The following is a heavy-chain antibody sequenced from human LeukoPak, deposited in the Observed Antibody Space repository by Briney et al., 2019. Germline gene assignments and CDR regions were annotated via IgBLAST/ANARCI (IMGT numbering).Heavy chain of an antibody. J-gene: IGHJ4*02. CDR3: TRAYSSGWYDNYFDY. V-gene: IGHV3-53*01. Sequence: GGSLRLSCTVSGFTVSSNSMSWVRQAPGKGLEWVSFIYSAGSTHYSDSVKGRFAISIDNSKNTLYLQMNSLRAEDTAVYYCTRAYSSGWYDNYFDYWGQGTLVTVSS. D-gene: IGHD6-19*01. CDR2: IYSAGST. CDR1: GFTVSSNS.